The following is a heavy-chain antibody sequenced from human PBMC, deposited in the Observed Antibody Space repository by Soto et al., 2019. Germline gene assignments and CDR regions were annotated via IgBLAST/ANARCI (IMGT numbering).Heavy chain of an antibody. J-gene: IGHJ6*02. CDR2: ISYDGSNK. CDR1: GFTFSSYA. Sequence: PGGSLRLSCAASGFTFSSYAMHWVRQAPGKGLEWVAVISYDGSNKYYADSVKGRFTISRDNSKNTLYLQMNSLRAEDTAVYYCARDHVIAVAGTAYYRMDVWGQGTTVPVSS. CDR3: ARDHVIAVAGTAYYRMDV. V-gene: IGHV3-30-3*01. D-gene: IGHD6-19*01.